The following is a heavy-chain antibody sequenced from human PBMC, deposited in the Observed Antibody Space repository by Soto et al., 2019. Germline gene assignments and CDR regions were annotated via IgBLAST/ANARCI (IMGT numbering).Heavy chain of an antibody. Sequence: GGSLRLSCAASGFTFSDYYMSWIRQAPGKGLEWVSYISSSGSTIYYADSVKGRFTISRDNAKNSLYLQMNSLRAEDTAVYYCARGWYYDSSGYYPMWDYYYGMDVWGQGTTVTVSS. D-gene: IGHD3-22*01. CDR2: ISSSGSTI. V-gene: IGHV3-11*01. CDR3: ARGWYYDSSGYYPMWDYYYGMDV. J-gene: IGHJ6*02. CDR1: GFTFSDYY.